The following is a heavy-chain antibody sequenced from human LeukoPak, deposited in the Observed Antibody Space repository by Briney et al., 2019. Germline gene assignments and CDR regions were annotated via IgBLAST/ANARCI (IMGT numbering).Heavy chain of an antibody. J-gene: IGHJ3*02. CDR1: GFTFRNYA. CDR2: ISKNGGTT. Sequence: GGSLRLSCAASGFTFRNYAMHWVRQAPGKGLEYVSGISKNGGTTSYANSVKGRFTISRDTSKNTLYLQMGILRAEDMGIYYCARDSTVFDAFDIWGQGTMVTVS. V-gene: IGHV3-64*01. CDR3: ARDSTVFDAFDI. D-gene: IGHD4-17*01.